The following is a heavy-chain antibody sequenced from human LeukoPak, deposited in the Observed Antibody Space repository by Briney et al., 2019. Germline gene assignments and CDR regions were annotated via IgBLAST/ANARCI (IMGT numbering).Heavy chain of an antibody. Sequence: PSETLSLTCSVSGGSISGSSYYWGWIRQPPGKGLEWIGSIYYSGSMYYNPSLRSRVTISVDTSKNQFSLKLSSVTAADTAVYYCARGSLYNWFDPWGQGTLVTVSS. CDR2: IYYSGSM. CDR3: ARGSLYNWFDP. J-gene: IGHJ5*02. CDR1: GGSISGSSYY. V-gene: IGHV4-39*01. D-gene: IGHD3-10*01.